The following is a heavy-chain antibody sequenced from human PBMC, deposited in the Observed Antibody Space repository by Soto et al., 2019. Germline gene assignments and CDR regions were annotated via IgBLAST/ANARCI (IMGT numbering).Heavy chain of an antibody. Sequence: SETLSLTCTASGGSFKSGSYYWSWVRQPPGKGLEWIGYVYYTGRTSYSPSLKSRVTISADTSKNQFSLILTSVTTADTAVYYCARDYDCFDHWGQGSLVTVSS. CDR1: GGSFKSGSYY. V-gene: IGHV4-61*01. CDR2: VYYTGRT. CDR3: ARDYDCFDH. J-gene: IGHJ4*02. D-gene: IGHD3-16*01.